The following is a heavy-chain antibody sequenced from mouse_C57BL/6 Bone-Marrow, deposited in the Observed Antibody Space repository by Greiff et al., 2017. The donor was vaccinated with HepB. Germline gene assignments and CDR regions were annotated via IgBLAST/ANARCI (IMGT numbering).Heavy chain of an antibody. CDR3: ASYYYGSSYVDY. CDR1: GYAFSSSW. CDR2: IYPGDGDT. V-gene: IGHV1-82*01. D-gene: IGHD1-1*01. Sequence: QVQLQQSGPELVKPGASVKISCKASGYAFSSSWMNWVKQRPGKGLEWIGRIYPGDGDTNYNGKFKGKATLTADKSSSTAYMQLSSLTSEDSAVCFCASYYYGSSYVDYWGQGTTLTVSS. J-gene: IGHJ2*01.